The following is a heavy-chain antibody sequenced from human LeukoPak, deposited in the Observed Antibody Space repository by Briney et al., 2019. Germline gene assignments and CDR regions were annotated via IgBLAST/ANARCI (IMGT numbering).Heavy chain of an antibody. Sequence: GASVKVSCRASGYTFTGYYMDWVRQATGQGLEWMGWINPNSGNTGYAQKFQGRVTITRNTSIGTAYMELSSLSSEDTAVYYCARVIVVIPGTNVWFDPWGQGTLVTVSS. D-gene: IGHD2-2*01. J-gene: IGHJ5*02. CDR2: INPNSGNT. CDR1: GYTFTGYY. V-gene: IGHV1-8*03. CDR3: ARVIVVIPGTNVWFDP.